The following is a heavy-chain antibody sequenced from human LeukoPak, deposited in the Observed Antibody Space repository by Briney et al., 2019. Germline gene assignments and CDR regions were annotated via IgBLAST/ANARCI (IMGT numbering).Heavy chain of an antibody. Sequence: ASVKVSCKASGYTFTSYAMHWVRQAPGQRLEWMGRINAGNGNTKYSQKFQGRVTITRDTSASTAYMELSSLRSEDTAVYYCARVRGYSYAHGAFDIWGQGTMVTVSS. CDR2: INAGNGNT. CDR3: ARVRGYSYAHGAFDI. CDR1: GYTFTSYA. D-gene: IGHD5-18*01. J-gene: IGHJ3*02. V-gene: IGHV1-3*01.